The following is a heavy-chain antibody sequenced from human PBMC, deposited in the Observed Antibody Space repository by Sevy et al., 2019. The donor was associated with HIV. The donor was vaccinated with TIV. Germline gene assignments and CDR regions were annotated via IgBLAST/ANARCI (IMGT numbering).Heavy chain of an antibody. J-gene: IGHJ6*02. CDR2: IRSKAYGGTT. D-gene: IGHD3-16*01. V-gene: IGHV3-49*03. CDR3: TRERDYPVGGYYYYYGMDV. Sequence: GGSLRLSCTASGFTFGDYAMSWFRQAPGKGLEWVGFIRSKAYGGTTEYAASVKGRFTISRDDSKSIAYLQMNSLKTEDTAVYYCTRERDYPVGGYYYYYGMDVWGQGTTVTVSS. CDR1: GFTFGDYA.